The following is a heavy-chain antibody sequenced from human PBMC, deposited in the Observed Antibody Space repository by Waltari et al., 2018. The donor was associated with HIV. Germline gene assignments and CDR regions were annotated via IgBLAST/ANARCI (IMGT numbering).Heavy chain of an antibody. CDR3: ARVYYDSSGYYGAAGY. CDR1: GHTFTSYD. Sequence: QVQLVQSGAEVKKPGASVKVSCKASGHTFTSYDINWVRQATGQGYEWMGGMNPNSGNTGYAQKFQGRVTMTRNTSISTAFMEVSSLRSEDTAVYYCARVYYDSSGYYGAAGYWGQGTLVTVSS. V-gene: IGHV1-8*01. D-gene: IGHD3-22*01. CDR2: MNPNSGNT. J-gene: IGHJ4*02.